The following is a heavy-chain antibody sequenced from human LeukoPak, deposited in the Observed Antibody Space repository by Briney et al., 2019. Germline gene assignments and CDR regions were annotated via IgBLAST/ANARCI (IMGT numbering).Heavy chain of an antibody. J-gene: IGHJ4*02. V-gene: IGHV4-39*02. CDR2: IYYSGST. D-gene: IGHD3-10*01. Sequence: SETLSLTCTVSGGSISRSIYHWGWIRQPPGKGLEWIGSIYYSGSTYYNPSLKSRVTISVDTSKNQFSLKLSSVTAADTAVYYCARDKRTVGFGKTDYWGQGTLVTVSS. CDR1: GGSISRSIYH. CDR3: ARDKRTVGFGKTDY.